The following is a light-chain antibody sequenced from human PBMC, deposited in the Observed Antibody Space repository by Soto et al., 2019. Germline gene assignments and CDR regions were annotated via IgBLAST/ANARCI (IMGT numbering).Light chain of an antibody. CDR1: QSINSSY. V-gene: IGKV3-15*01. J-gene: IGKJ3*01. Sequence: EIVMTQSPATLSVSPGERAILSCRASQSINSSYLAWYQQKSGQAPRLLIYGVSTRATGIPARFSGSGSGTEFTLTISSLQSEDFAVYYCQQYNKWPLTFGPGTKVDIK. CDR3: QQYNKWPLT. CDR2: GVS.